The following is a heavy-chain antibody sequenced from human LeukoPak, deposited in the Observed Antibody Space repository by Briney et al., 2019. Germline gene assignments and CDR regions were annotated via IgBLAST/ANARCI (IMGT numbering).Heavy chain of an antibody. CDR3: ARAVAGIPSDY. CDR1: GFSFNNYY. CDR2: ISASGSTI. J-gene: IGHJ4*02. D-gene: IGHD6-19*01. Sequence: GGSLRLSCAASGFSFNNYYMGWIRQAPGKGLEWVSYISASGSTIFYADSVKGRFTISRDNAKNSLYLQMNCLRAEDTALYYCARAVAGIPSDYWGQGTLVTVSS. V-gene: IGHV3-11*01.